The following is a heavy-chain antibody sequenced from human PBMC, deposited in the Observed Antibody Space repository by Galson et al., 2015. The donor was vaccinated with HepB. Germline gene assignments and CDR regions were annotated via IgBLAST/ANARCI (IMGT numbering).Heavy chain of an antibody. CDR2: IRSKAYGGTT. Sequence: SLRLSCAASGFTFGDYAMSWFRQAPGKGLEWVGFIRSKAYGGTTEYAASVKGRFTISRDDSKSIAYLQMNSLKTEDTAVYYCTRVLSLLWFGELSTDYWGQGTLVTVSS. J-gene: IGHJ4*02. CDR3: TRVLSLLWFGELSTDY. CDR1: GFTFGDYA. D-gene: IGHD3-10*01. V-gene: IGHV3-49*03.